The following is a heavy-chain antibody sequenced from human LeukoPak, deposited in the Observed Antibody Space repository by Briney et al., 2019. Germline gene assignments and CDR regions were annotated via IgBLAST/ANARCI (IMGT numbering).Heavy chain of an antibody. Sequence: PGGSLRLSCAASGFTFSSYWMSWVRQAPGKGLEWVANIKQDGSEKYYVDSVKGRFTISRDNAKNSLYLQMNSLRAEDTAVYYCARDLGVVVIAYFDYWGQGTLVTVSS. CDR2: IKQDGSEK. CDR3: ARDLGVVVIAYFDY. CDR1: GFTFSSYW. J-gene: IGHJ4*02. V-gene: IGHV3-7*01. D-gene: IGHD3-22*01.